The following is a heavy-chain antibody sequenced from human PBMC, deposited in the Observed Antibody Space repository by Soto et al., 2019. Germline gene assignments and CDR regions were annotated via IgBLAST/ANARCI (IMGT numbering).Heavy chain of an antibody. J-gene: IGHJ4*02. D-gene: IGHD6-6*01. CDR3: ARQGGSSGIWYFDY. Sequence: ESGGGVVQPGRSLRLSCAASGFTFSGYAMHWVRQAPGKGLDWVAATSYDENFKYYADSVKGRFTIARDNSKNTLFLQMNSLRTEDTAMYYCARQGGSSGIWYFDYWGQGSLVTVSS. CDR1: GFTFSGYA. V-gene: IGHV3-30*04. CDR2: TSYDENFK.